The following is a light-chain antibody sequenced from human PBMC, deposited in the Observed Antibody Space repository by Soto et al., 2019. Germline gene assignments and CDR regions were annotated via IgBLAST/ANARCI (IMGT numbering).Light chain of an antibody. CDR1: QSISNW. CDR2: KAS. V-gene: IGKV1-5*03. Sequence: DLHMTQSPSTLSESVVARVGVNCRASQSISNWLAWYQQKPGKAPKLLIYKASTLKSGVPSRFSGSGSGTEFTLTISSLQPDDFATYYCQHYNSYSEAFGQGTNVDI. J-gene: IGKJ1*01. CDR3: QHYNSYSEA.